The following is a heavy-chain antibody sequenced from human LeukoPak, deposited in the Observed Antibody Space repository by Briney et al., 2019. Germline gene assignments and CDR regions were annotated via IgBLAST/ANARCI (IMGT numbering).Heavy chain of an antibody. CDR1: GYTFTGYY. V-gene: IGHV1-2*02. Sequence: ASVKVSCKASGYTFTGYYMHWLRQAPGQGLEWMGLIHPNSGGTNYAQKFQGRVTMTKDTSISTAYMELSRLRSDDTAVYYCARGGGGSGSYDNMGWFDPWGKGTLVTVSS. CDR2: IHPNSGGT. CDR3: ARGGGGSGSYDNMGWFDP. J-gene: IGHJ5*02. D-gene: IGHD3-10*01.